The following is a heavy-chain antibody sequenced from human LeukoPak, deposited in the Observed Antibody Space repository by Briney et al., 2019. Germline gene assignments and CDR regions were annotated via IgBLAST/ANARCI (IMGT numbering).Heavy chain of an antibody. CDR3: ARGGLLRFGELLAYVDDAFDI. CDR2: IIPIFGTA. CDR1: GGTFSSYA. V-gene: IGHV1-69*06. J-gene: IGHJ3*02. Sequence: GASVKVSCKASGGTFSSYAISWVRPAPGQGREWMGGIIPIFGTANYAQKFQGRVTITADKSTSTAYMELSSLRSEDTAVYYCARGGLLRFGELLAYVDDAFDIWGQGTMVTVSS. D-gene: IGHD3-10*01.